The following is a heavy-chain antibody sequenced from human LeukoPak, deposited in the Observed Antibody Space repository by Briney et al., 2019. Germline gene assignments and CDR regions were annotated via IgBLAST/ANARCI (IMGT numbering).Heavy chain of an antibody. J-gene: IGHJ4*02. CDR3: ARTVGYSGRGSCPAVY. CDR2: ISPGDSDT. Sequence: GESLMISCKGSGYSCTSYWIGWVRQMPGKGLEWMGIISPGDSDTRYSPSFQGQATISADKSISTAYLQWSSLKASDTAIYYCARTVGYSGRGSCPAVYWGQGTLVTVSS. CDR1: GYSCTSYW. D-gene: IGHD2-15*01. V-gene: IGHV5-51*01.